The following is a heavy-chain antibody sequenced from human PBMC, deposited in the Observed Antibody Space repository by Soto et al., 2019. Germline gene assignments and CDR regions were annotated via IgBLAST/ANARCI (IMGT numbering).Heavy chain of an antibody. CDR3: ARATPGYSYGPLLNY. CDR2: ISYDGSNK. V-gene: IGHV3-30-3*01. CDR1: GFTFGSYA. D-gene: IGHD5-18*01. Sequence: PGGSLRLSCAASGFTFGSYAMHWVRQAPGKGLEWVAVISYDGSNKYYADSVKGRFTISRDNSKNTLYLQMNSLRAEDTAVYYCARATPGYSYGPLLNYWGQGTLVTVSS. J-gene: IGHJ4*02.